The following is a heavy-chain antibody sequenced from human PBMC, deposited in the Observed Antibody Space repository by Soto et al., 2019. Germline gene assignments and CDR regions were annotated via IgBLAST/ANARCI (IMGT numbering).Heavy chain of an antibody. J-gene: IGHJ3*02. CDR3: ARDGGADAFDI. Sequence: ASVKVSCKASGYTFTGYYMHWLLQAPGQGLEWMGWINPNSGGTNYAQKFQGWVTMTRDTSISTAYMELSRLRSDDTAVYYCARDGGADAFDIWGQGTMVTVSS. CDR1: GYTFTGYY. CDR2: INPNSGGT. V-gene: IGHV1-2*04. D-gene: IGHD4-17*01.